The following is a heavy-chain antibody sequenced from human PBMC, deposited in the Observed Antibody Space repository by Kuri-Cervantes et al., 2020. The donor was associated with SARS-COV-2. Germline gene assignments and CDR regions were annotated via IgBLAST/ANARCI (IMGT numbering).Heavy chain of an antibody. D-gene: IGHD2-2*01. Sequence: GESLKISCKGSGYSFTSYWIGWVRQMPGKGLEWMGIIYPHDSDRRYSPSFQGQVTISADKSISTAYLQWSSLKASDTAMYYCARQIVVVPAAIYWFDPWGQGTLVTVSS. J-gene: IGHJ5*02. CDR2: IYPHDSDR. CDR3: ARQIVVVPAAIYWFDP. CDR1: GYSFTSYW. V-gene: IGHV5-51*01.